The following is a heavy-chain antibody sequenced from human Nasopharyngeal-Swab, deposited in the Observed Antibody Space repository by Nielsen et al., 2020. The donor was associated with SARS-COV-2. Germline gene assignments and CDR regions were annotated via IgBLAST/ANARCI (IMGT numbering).Heavy chain of an antibody. CDR3: ARGLSSYGYYN. D-gene: IGHD5-18*01. Sequence: PGKGLEWIGTIYYSGSTYYNPSLKSRVTISVDRSNNQFSLRLTSVTAADTAVYFCARGLSSYGYYNWGQGTLVTVSS. CDR2: IYYSGST. V-gene: IGHV4-39*07. J-gene: IGHJ4*02.